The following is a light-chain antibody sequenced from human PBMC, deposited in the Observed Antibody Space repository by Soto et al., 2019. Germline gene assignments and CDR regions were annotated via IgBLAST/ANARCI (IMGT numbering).Light chain of an antibody. J-gene: IGKJ1*01. CDR2: AAS. V-gene: IGKV1-27*01. CDR1: QDISNY. Sequence: DIQMTQSPSSLSASVGDRVTITCQASQDISNYLNWYQQKPGKVPKLLIYAASTLQSGVPSRFSGSGSGTDFTLTISSLQPEDVATYYCQKYNSAPPWTFGQGTKVEIK. CDR3: QKYNSAPPWT.